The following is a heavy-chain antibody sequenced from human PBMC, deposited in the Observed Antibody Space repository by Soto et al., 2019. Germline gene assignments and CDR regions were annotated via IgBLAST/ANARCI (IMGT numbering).Heavy chain of an antibody. D-gene: IGHD3-3*01. Sequence: GGSLRLSCAASGFTFSSYAMSWVRQAPGKGLEWVSAISGSGGSTYYADSVKGRFTISRDNSKNTLYLQMNSLRAEDTAVYYCAKAANSTTYYDFWSGYPYGMDVWGQGTMVTVSS. V-gene: IGHV3-23*01. CDR3: AKAANSTTYYDFWSGYPYGMDV. CDR2: ISGSGGST. CDR1: GFTFSSYA. J-gene: IGHJ6*02.